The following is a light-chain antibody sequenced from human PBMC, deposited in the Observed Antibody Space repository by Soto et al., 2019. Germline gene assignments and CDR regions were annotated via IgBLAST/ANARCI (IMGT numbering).Light chain of an antibody. CDR3: AAWDDSLNGYYV. V-gene: IGLV1-44*01. CDR1: SSNIGSNT. CDR2: SNN. Sequence: QSVLTQPPSASGTPGQRVSISCSGSSSNIGSNTVNWYQQLPGTAPKLVIYSNNQQPSGVPDRFSGSKSGTSASLAISGLQSEDEADYYCAAWDDSLNGYYVFGTGTKGTVL. J-gene: IGLJ1*01.